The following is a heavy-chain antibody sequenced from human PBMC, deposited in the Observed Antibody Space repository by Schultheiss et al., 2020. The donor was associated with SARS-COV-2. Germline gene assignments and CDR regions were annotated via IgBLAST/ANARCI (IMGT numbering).Heavy chain of an antibody. CDR3: ARDRFRIQLWLPYYYGMDV. V-gene: IGHV3-30*19. CDR1: GFTFSNYG. D-gene: IGHD5-18*01. CDR2: ISYDGSTK. Sequence: GESLKISCAASGFTFSNYGMHWVRQAPGKGLEWVAVISYDGSTKYYADSVKGRFTISRDKSKNTVYLQMNSLRADDTAVYYCARDRFRIQLWLPYYYGMDVWGQGTTVTVSS. J-gene: IGHJ6*02.